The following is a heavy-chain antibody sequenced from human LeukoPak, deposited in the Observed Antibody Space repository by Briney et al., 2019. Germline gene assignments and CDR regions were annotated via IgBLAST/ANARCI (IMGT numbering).Heavy chain of an antibody. Sequence: PAGSLRLSCAASGLSFSTFAMSWVRQGPARGLEWVSSIRGNGETSYADSVRGRSTLSGDISRNTVYFQLNNLRVEDTEIYYCAKASWVSSTDAVRWGQGTLVTVSS. J-gene: IGHJ4*02. D-gene: IGHD3-16*01. CDR3: AKASWVSSTDAVR. CDR2: IRGNGET. V-gene: IGHV3-23*01. CDR1: GLSFSTFA.